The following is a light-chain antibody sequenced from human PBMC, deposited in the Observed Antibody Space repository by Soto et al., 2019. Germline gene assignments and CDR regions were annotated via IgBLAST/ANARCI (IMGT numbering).Light chain of an antibody. V-gene: IGKV4-1*01. CDR1: QSFLYSSNNKNY. Sequence: DIVMTQSPDSLAVSLGERATINCKSSQSFLYSSNNKNYLAWYQQKPGQPPKLLIYWASTRESGVPDRFSGSGSGTDFTLTISSLQAEDVAVYYCQQYYSTPPRTFGQGTKV. CDR3: QQYYSTPPRT. CDR2: WAS. J-gene: IGKJ1*01.